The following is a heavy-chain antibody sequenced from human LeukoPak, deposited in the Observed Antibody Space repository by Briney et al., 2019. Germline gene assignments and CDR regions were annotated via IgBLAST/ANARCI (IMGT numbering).Heavy chain of an antibody. Sequence: GGSLRLSCAASGFTFDDYAMHWVRQAPGKGLEWVSGINWNSNNIDYADSVKGRFTISRDNGKNSLYLQMNSLRAEDTALYYCARDYYGDSYFDFWGQGILVTVSS. CDR3: ARDYYGDSYFDF. J-gene: IGHJ4*02. V-gene: IGHV3-9*01. D-gene: IGHD4-17*01. CDR2: INWNSNNI. CDR1: GFTFDDYA.